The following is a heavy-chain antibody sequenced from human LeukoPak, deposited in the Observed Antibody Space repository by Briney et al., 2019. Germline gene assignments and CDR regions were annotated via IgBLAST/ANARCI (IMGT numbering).Heavy chain of an antibody. D-gene: IGHD3-3*01. Sequence: GGSLRLSCAASGFTFSSYGMPWVRQAPGKGLEWVAVISYDGSNKYYADSVKGRFTISRDNSKNTLYLQMNSLRAEDMAVYYCARDLGALMIDAFDIWGQGTMVTVSS. J-gene: IGHJ3*02. CDR3: ARDLGALMIDAFDI. CDR2: ISYDGSNK. V-gene: IGHV3-30*03. CDR1: GFTFSSYG.